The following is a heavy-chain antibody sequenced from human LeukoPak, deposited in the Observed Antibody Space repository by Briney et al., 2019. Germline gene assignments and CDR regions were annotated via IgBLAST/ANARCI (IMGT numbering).Heavy chain of an antibody. CDR3: AKPSYGSGSYNSVDY. D-gene: IGHD3-10*01. J-gene: IGHJ4*02. CDR1: GFTLSSYA. V-gene: IGHV3-23*01. CDR2: ISGSGGST. Sequence: GGSLRLSCAASGFTLSSYAMSWVRQAPGKGLEWVSAISGSGGSTYYADSVKGRFTISRDNSKNTLYLQMNSLRAEDTAVYYCAKPSYGSGSYNSVDYWGQGTLVTVSS.